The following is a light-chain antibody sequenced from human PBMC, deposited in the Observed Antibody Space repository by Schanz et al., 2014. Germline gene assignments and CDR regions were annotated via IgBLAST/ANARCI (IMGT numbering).Light chain of an antibody. CDR1: QSVSSY. Sequence: IVLTQSPGILSLSPGERATLSCRASQSVSSYLAWYQQKPGQAPRLLIYDASNRASGIPARISGSGSGTDFTLTISNLEPEDFAVYYCQQYNNWLYTFGQGTKLEIK. CDR3: QQYNNWLYT. CDR2: DAS. J-gene: IGKJ2*01. V-gene: IGKV3-11*01.